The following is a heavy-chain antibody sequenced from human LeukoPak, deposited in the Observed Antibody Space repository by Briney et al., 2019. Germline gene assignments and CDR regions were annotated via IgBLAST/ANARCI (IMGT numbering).Heavy chain of an antibody. CDR3: ARVSPYSGYDSARPVTYYYYMDV. D-gene: IGHD5-12*01. V-gene: IGHV3-7*01. CDR1: GFTFSSYW. J-gene: IGHJ6*03. CDR2: IKEDGSEK. Sequence: GGSLRLSCAASGFTFSSYWMSWVRQAPEKGLEWVANIKEDGSEKNYVDSVKGRFTISRDNAKNSLYLQMNSLRAEDTAVYYCARVSPYSGYDSARPVTYYYYMDVWGKGTTVTVSS.